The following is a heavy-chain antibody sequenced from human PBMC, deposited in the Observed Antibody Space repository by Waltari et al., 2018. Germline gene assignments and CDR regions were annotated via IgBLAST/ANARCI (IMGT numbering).Heavy chain of an antibody. Sequence: QVQLQESGPGLVKPSETLSLTCTVSGGSISSHYWSWIRQPPGKGLEWIGYIYYSGSTNSNPSRKSRVTISVDTSKNQFSLKLSSVTAADTAVYYCARDYCTGGVCYFYAFDIWGQGTMVTVSS. V-gene: IGHV4-59*11. CDR1: GGSISSHY. CDR2: IYYSGST. D-gene: IGHD2-8*02. CDR3: ARDYCTGGVCYFYAFDI. J-gene: IGHJ3*02.